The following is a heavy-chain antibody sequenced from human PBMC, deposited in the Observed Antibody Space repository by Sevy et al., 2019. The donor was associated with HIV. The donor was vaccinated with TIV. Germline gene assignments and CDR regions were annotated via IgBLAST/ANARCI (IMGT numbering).Heavy chain of an antibody. Sequence: ASVKVSCKASGYTFSSYDIIWVRRATGQGLECMGWVSSRNGKTFYAQKFQGRVTMTRDTSTSTAYMELSALGSGGRAVYFCARHNYQWQLDYWGQGTLVTVSS. CDR1: GYTFSSYD. V-gene: IGHV1-8*01. CDR2: VSSRNGKT. D-gene: IGHD6-19*01. CDR3: ARHNYQWQLDY. J-gene: IGHJ4*02.